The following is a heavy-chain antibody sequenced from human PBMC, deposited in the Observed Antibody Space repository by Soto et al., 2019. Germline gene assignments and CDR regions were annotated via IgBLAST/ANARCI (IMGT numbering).Heavy chain of an antibody. CDR2: INHSGST. D-gene: IGHD5-12*01. J-gene: IGHJ6*03. V-gene: IGHV4-34*01. CDR3: ARGLKSVYDSYYYMDV. CDR1: SGSFSVYY. Sequence: SDTLSLTCAVYSGSFSVYYWSWIRQPPGKGLEWIGEINHSGSTNYNPSLKSRVTISVDTSKNQFSLKLSSVTAADTAVYYCARGLKSVYDSYYYMDVWGKGTTVTVSS.